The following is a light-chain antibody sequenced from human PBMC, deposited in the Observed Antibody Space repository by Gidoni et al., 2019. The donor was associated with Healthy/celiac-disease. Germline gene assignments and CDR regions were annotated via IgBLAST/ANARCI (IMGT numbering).Light chain of an antibody. CDR2: DAS. CDR1: QSVSSY. V-gene: IGKV3-11*01. CDR3: QQRSNWPPWT. Sequence: EIVLPQSPATLSLSPGESATLSCRASQSVSSYLAWYQQKPGQAPRLLIYDASNRATGIPARFSGSGSGTDFTLTISSLEPEDFAVYYCQQRSNWPPWTFXQXTKVEIK. J-gene: IGKJ1*01.